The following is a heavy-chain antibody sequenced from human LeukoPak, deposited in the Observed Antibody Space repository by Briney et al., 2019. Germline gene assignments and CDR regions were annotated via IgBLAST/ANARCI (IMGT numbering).Heavy chain of an antibody. CDR2: TYYMSKWFH. D-gene: IGHD1-1*01. CDR1: GDTVSGNSGA. J-gene: IGHJ4*02. Sequence: SQTLSLTCVISGDTVSGNSGAWIWIRQSPSRGLEWLGRTYYMSKWFHEYAVSVKGRIIISPDTANNQFSLHLSSVTADDTGVYYCARALERYYFDFWGQGTLVTVSS. CDR3: ARALERYYFDF. V-gene: IGHV6-1*01.